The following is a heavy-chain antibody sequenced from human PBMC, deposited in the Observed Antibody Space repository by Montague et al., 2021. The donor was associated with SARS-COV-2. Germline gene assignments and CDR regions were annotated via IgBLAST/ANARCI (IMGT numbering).Heavy chain of an antibody. CDR1: GFIFSRYE. CDR3: ARDRDWDDWCGMDV. V-gene: IGHV3-48*03. D-gene: IGHD2-21*01. Sequence: SLRLSCAASGFIFSRYEMNLVRQAPGKGLEWISYISSSGGGSTKXXTYSVKGRFTISRDNAKNSLYLQMNSLRVEDTAIYYCARDRDWDDWCGMDVWGQGTTVTVSS. CDR2: ISSSGGGSTK. J-gene: IGHJ6*02.